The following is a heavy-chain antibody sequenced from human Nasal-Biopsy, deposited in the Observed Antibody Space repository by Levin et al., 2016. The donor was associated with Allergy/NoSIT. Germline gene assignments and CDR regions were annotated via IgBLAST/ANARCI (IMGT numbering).Heavy chain of an antibody. Sequence: LSCTVSGGSVSTVDYYWNWIRQYPGKDLEWIGYIYYTGSTFYNPSLKSRATISLDTSKIQFSLTLTSVTAADTAVYYCARAAASGAGIAPTWFDPWGQGSLVTVSS. CDR2: IYYTGST. CDR3: ARAAASGAGIAPTWFDP. V-gene: IGHV4-31*03. J-gene: IGHJ5*02. D-gene: IGHD2-15*01. CDR1: GGSVSTVDYY.